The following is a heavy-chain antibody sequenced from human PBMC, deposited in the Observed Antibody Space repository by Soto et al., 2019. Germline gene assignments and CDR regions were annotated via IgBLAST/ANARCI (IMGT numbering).Heavy chain of an antibody. Sequence: SETLSLTCTVSGGSISSYYWSWIRQPAGKGLEWIGRTYTSGSTNYNPSLKSRVTMSVDTSKNQFSLKLSSVTAADTAVYYCARDGGYCSGGSCPNWFDPWGQGTLVTVSS. CDR3: ARDGGYCSGGSCPNWFDP. V-gene: IGHV4-4*07. CDR1: GGSISSYY. D-gene: IGHD2-15*01. J-gene: IGHJ5*02. CDR2: TYTSGST.